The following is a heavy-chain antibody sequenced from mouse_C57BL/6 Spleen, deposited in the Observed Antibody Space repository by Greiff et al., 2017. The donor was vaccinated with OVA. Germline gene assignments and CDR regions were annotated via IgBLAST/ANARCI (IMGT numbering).Heavy chain of an antibody. CDR3: ARKGYSNPFAY. J-gene: IGHJ3*01. CDR1: GYAFSSYW. V-gene: IGHV1-80*01. Sequence: QVQLQQSGAELVKPGASVKISCKASGYAFSSYWMNWVKQRPGKGLEWIGQIYPGDGDTNYNGKFKGKATLTADNSSSTAYMQLSSLTSEDSAVYFCARKGYSNPFAYWGQGTLVTVSA. CDR2: IYPGDGDT. D-gene: IGHD2-5*01.